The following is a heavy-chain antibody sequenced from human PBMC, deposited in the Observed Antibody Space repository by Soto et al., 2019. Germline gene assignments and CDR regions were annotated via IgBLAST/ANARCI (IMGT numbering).Heavy chain of an antibody. CDR1: GGSFSGNY. J-gene: IGHJ4*02. V-gene: IGHV4-34*01. D-gene: IGHD2-15*01. CDR3: ARGHLPGGNTFYYDY. Sequence: QVQLQQWGAGLLKPSETLSLTCTVYGGSFSGNYWSWIRQPPGMGLEWIGEISHSGSGTNYNPSLKSRVTISVDTSKNPYSLKLSSVTAADTAMYYCARGHLPGGNTFYYDYGGQGTLVTVSS. CDR2: ISHSGSGT.